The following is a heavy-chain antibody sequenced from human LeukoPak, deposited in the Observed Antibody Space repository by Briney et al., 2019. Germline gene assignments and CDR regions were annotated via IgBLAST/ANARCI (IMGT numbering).Heavy chain of an antibody. J-gene: IGHJ4*02. V-gene: IGHV4-59*12. CDR2: IYYSGST. CDR1: GGSISTYY. CDR3: AREGGYCSGGSCYGDY. D-gene: IGHD2-15*01. Sequence: PSETLSLTCTVSGGSISTYYRSWIRQPPGKGLEYIGYIYYSGSTNYNPSLKSRVTISLDTSKNQFSLKLSSVTAADTAVYYCAREGGYCSGGSCYGDYWGQGTLVTVSS.